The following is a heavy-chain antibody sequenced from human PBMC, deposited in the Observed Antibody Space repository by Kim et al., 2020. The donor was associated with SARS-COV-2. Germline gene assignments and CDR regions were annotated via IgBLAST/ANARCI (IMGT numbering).Heavy chain of an antibody. CDR1: GSTFSSYA. CDR3: AKGGYVLTGYIVY. Sequence: GGSLRLSCAASGSTFSSYAMSWVRQAPGKGLEWVSAISGSGGSTYYADSVKGRFTISRDNSKNTLYLQMNSLRAEDTAVYYCAKGGYVLTGYIVYWGQGTLVTVSS. CDR2: ISGSGGST. D-gene: IGHD3-9*01. V-gene: IGHV3-23*01. J-gene: IGHJ4*02.